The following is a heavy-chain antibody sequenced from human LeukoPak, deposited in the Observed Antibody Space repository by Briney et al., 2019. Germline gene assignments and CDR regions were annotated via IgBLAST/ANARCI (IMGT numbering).Heavy chain of an antibody. Sequence: GGSLRLSCTASGITFGDYGASWFRQAPGKGLEWIGFIRSKTYGGTTEDAASVRGRFTLSRDDSKNIVYLEMNILRAEDTAVYYCSTDYWRLGFDYWGQGTLVTVSS. CDR2: IRSKTYGGTT. V-gene: IGHV3-49*03. D-gene: IGHD1-1*01. J-gene: IGHJ4*02. CDR3: STDYWRLGFDY. CDR1: GITFGDYG.